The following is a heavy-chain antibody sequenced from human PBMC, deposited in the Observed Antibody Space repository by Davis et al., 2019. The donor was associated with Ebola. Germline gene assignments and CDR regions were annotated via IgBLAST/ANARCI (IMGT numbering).Heavy chain of an antibody. CDR2: VGITDKT. CDR1: GFTFSSYA. V-gene: IGHV3-23*01. J-gene: IGHJ4*02. CDR3: AKRSASGTYYFDS. Sequence: GGSLRLSCAASGFTFSSYAMSWVRQAPGKGLEWVSGVGITDKTYYTESVKGRFTISRDNSKNTVFLQMNSLRAEDTAVYSCAKRSASGTYYFDSWGQGTLVTVSS. D-gene: IGHD1-26*01.